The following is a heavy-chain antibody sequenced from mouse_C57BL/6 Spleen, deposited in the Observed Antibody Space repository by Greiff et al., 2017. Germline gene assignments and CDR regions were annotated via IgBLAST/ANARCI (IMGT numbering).Heavy chain of an antibody. J-gene: IGHJ4*01. V-gene: IGHV14-2*01. CDR2: IDPEDGET. CDR3: ARWEGTTVVASMDY. Sequence: EVKLMESGAELVKPGASVKLSCTASGFNIKDYYMHWVKQRTEQGLEWIGRIDPEDGETKYAPKFQGKATILADTSSNTAYLQLSSLTSEDTAVYYCARWEGTTVVASMDYWGQGTSVTVSS. CDR1: GFNIKDYY. D-gene: IGHD1-1*01.